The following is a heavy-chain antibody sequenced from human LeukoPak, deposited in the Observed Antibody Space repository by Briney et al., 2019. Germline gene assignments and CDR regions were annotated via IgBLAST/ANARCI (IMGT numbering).Heavy chain of an antibody. D-gene: IGHD3-22*01. CDR3: AKDRGSGYHYFDY. J-gene: IGHJ4*02. V-gene: IGHV3-23*01. CDR1: GFTFSSYA. Sequence: GGSLRLSCPVSGFTFSSYAMSWVRQAPGRGLEWVSVISTSGESAYYADSVKGRFTISRDNSKNTLYLQMNSLRAEDTAVYYCAKDRGSGYHYFDYWGQGALVTVSS. CDR2: ISTSGESA.